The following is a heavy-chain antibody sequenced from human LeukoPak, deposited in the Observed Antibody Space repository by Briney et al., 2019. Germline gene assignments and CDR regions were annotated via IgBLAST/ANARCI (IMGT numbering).Heavy chain of an antibody. Sequence: SETLSLTCTVSGGSISSGSYYWSWIRQPAGKGLEWIGRIYTSGSTNYNPSLKSRVTISVDTSKNQFSLKLSSVTAADTAVYYCARGVTTVTNRYYYYYMDVWGKGTTVTVSS. D-gene: IGHD4-17*01. V-gene: IGHV4-61*02. CDR2: IYTSGST. J-gene: IGHJ6*03. CDR1: GGSISSGSYY. CDR3: ARGVTTVTNRYYYYYMDV.